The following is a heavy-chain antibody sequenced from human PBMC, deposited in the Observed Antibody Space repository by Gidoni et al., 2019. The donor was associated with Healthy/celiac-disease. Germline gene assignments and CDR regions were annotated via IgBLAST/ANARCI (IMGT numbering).Heavy chain of an antibody. J-gene: IGHJ6*02. CDR3: ARIPTYYDSSGYALYYYYGMDV. Sequence: QVQLVQSGAEVKKPGSSVKVSCKASGGTFSSYAISWVRQAPGQGLEWMGGIIPIFGTANYAQKFQGRVTITADESTSTAYMELSSLRSEDTAVYYCARIPTYYDSSGYALYYYYGMDVWGQGTTVTVSS. CDR2: IIPIFGTA. D-gene: IGHD3-22*01. CDR1: GGTFSSYA. V-gene: IGHV1-69*01.